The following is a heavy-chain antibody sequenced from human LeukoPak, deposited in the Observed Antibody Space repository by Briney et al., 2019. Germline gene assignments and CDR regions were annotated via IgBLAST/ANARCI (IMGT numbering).Heavy chain of an antibody. D-gene: IGHD3-22*01. J-gene: IGHJ4*02. CDR1: GYTFTSYG. Sequence: ASVKVSCKASGYTFTSYGISWVRQAPGQGLEWMGWISAYNGNTNYAQKVQGRVTMTTDTSTSIAYMELRSLRSDDTAVYYCARLGYYYDSSGYYPPFDYWGQETLVTVSS. V-gene: IGHV1-18*01. CDR2: ISAYNGNT. CDR3: ARLGYYYDSSGYYPPFDY.